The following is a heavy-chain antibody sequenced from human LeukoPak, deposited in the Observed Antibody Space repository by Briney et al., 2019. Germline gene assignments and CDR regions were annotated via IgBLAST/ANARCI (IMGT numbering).Heavy chain of an antibody. CDR1: GGSFSGYY. V-gene: IGHV4-34*01. CDR2: INHSGST. Sequence: PSETLSLTCAVYGGSFSGYYWSWIRQPPGKGPEWIGEINHSGSTNYNPSLKSRVTISVDTSKNQFSLKLSSVTAADTAVYYCARRGAQMATTVPTPSVPFDYWGQGTLVTVSS. D-gene: IGHD5-24*01. J-gene: IGHJ4*02. CDR3: ARRGAQMATTVPTPSVPFDY.